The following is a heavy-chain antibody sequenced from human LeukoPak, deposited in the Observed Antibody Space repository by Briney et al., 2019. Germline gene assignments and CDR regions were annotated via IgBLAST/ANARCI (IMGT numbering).Heavy chain of an antibody. CDR3: ARDSGYNPDY. D-gene: IGHD1-14*01. CDR2: IYTSGST. CDR1: GDSISSFY. Sequence: PSETLSLTCTVSGDSISSFYWSWIRQPAGKRLEWIGRIYTSGSTNYNPSLKSRVTMSEDTSKNQFSLKLSSVTAADTAVYYCARDSGYNPDYWGQGTLVTVSS. V-gene: IGHV4-4*07. J-gene: IGHJ4*02.